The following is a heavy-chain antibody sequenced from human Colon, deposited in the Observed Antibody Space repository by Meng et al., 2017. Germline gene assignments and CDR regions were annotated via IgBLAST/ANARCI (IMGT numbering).Heavy chain of an antibody. J-gene: IGHJ5*01. CDR3: ARGGWLRIGPLADS. Sequence: QVQLVQSGSEVRKPGASVKVSFKASGYSFTTFGINWVRQAPGQGLEWMGRINTKTGNPTYAQGFTGRFVFSLDTSINTAYLHIRTLKSDDTAVYYCARGGWLRIGPLADSWGQGTLVTVSS. CDR1: GYSFTTFG. V-gene: IGHV7-4-1*02. D-gene: IGHD5-12*01. CDR2: INTKTGNP.